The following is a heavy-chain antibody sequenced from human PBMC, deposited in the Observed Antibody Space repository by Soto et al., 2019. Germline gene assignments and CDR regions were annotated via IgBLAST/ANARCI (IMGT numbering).Heavy chain of an antibody. Sequence: QVQLQESGPGLVKPSQTLSLTCTVSGGSISSGDYYWSWIRQPPGKGLEWIGYIYYSGSTYYNPSLQGRVNLSVGTSQDPFSLEPSSFAAADPGGYFCAIYGCKPVYFGYWGQGTLGPVPS. CDR3: AIYGCKPVYFGY. D-gene: IGHD4-17*01. V-gene: IGHV4-30-4*01. J-gene: IGHJ4*02. CDR2: IYYSGST. CDR1: GGSISSGDYY.